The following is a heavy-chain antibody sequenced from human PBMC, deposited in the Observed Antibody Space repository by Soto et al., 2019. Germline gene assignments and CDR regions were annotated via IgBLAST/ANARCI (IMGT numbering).Heavy chain of an antibody. CDR1: GFTFSSYA. CDR2: ISYDGSNK. V-gene: IGHV3-30-3*01. Sequence: QVQLVESGGGVVQPGRSLRLSCAASGFTFSSYAMHWVRQAPGKGLEWVAVISYDGSNKYYADSVKGRFTISRDNSKNTLFLQTNSLRAEDTAVYYCARDRRYCTNGVCYPHWYFDLWGRGTLVTVSS. J-gene: IGHJ2*01. CDR3: ARDRRYCTNGVCYPHWYFDL. D-gene: IGHD2-8*01.